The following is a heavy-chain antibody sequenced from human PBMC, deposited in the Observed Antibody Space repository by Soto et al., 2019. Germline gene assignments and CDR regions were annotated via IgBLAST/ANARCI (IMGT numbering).Heavy chain of an antibody. D-gene: IGHD2-2*01. J-gene: IGHJ6*02. Sequence: SETLSLTCAVSGGSSSSSNWWSWVRQPPGKGLEWIGEIYHSGSTNYNPSLKSRVTISVDKSKNQFSLKLSSVTAAETAVYYCARDRPAATYYYYYGMDVGGQGTTVTVSS. CDR2: IYHSGST. V-gene: IGHV4-4*02. CDR1: GGSSSSSNW. CDR3: ARDRPAATYYYYYGMDV.